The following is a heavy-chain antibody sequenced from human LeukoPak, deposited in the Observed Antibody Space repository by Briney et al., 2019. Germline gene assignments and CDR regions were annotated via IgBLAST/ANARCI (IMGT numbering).Heavy chain of an antibody. J-gene: IGHJ4*02. CDR2: INHSGST. D-gene: IGHD6-13*01. CDR3: ATAYSSSWYVWYYLDY. V-gene: IGHV4-34*01. Sequence: SETLSLTCAVYGGSLSGYYWSWIRQPPGKGLEWIGEINHSGSTNYNPSLKSRVTISVDTSKNQFSLKLSSVTAADTAVYYCATAYSSSWYVWYYLDYWGQGTLVTVSS. CDR1: GGSLSGYY.